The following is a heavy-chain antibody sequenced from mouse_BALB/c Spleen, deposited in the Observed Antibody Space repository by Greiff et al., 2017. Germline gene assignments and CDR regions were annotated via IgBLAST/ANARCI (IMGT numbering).Heavy chain of an antibody. V-gene: IGHV1-69*02. CDR1: GYTFTSYW. CDR3: TRSDYGDD. J-gene: IGHJ2*01. Sequence: QVQLQQPGAELVRPGASVKLSCKASGYTFTSYWINWVKQRPGQGLEWIGNIYPSDSYTNYNQKFKDKATLTVDKSSSTAYMQLSSPTSEDSAVYYCTRSDYGDDWGQGTTLTVSS. CDR2: IYPSDSYT.